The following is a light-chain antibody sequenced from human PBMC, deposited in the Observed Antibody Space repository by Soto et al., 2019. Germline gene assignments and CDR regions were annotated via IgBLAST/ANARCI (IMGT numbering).Light chain of an antibody. V-gene: IGLV2-14*01. J-gene: IGLJ1*01. CDR2: EVS. CDR1: SSDVGGYDY. CDR3: SSYSISTAYL. Sequence: QSALTQPASVSGSPGQSITISCTGTSSDVGGYDYVSWYQLHPGNAPKLMVFEVSNRPPGVSYRFSGSKSGNTASLTISGLQAEDEADYFCSSYSISTAYLFGTGTKVTVL.